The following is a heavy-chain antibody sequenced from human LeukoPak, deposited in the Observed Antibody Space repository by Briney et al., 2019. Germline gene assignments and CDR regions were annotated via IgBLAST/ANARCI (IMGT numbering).Heavy chain of an antibody. D-gene: IGHD1-26*01. Sequence: PSQTLSLTCTVSGGSISSGGYYWSWIRQHPGKGPEWIGYIHHGGSIYYNPSLKSRVSISVDTSMNQFSLNLTSVTAADTAIYFCARVVGDYFDYWGQGTLVTVSS. V-gene: IGHV4-31*03. CDR2: IHHGGSI. CDR3: ARVVGDYFDY. CDR1: GGSISSGGYY. J-gene: IGHJ4*02.